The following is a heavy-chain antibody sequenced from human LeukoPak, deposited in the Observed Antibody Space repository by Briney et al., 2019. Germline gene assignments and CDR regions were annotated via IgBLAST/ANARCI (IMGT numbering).Heavy chain of an antibody. J-gene: IGHJ6*02. CDR1: GFSFSNYA. Sequence: GGSLRLSCVASGFSFSNYAMSWVRQVPGKGLEWVSVISGTSGTTYYADSVKGRFIISRDNSKNTLYLQMNSLRAEDTAVYYCARETGSGYGMDVWGQGTTVTVSS. V-gene: IGHV3-23*01. CDR3: ARETGSGYGMDV. D-gene: IGHD3-10*01. CDR2: ISGTSGTT.